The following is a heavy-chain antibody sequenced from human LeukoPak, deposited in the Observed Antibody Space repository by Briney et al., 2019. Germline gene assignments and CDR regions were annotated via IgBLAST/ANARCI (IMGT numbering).Heavy chain of an antibody. Sequence: PGGSLRLSCAASGFTFSSYAMHWVRQAPGKGLEWVAVISYDGSNKYYADSVKGRFTISRDNSKNTLYLQMNSLRAEDTAVYYCARVTRYIPYSSSSFPSYWGQGTLVTVSS. CDR1: GFTFSSYA. J-gene: IGHJ4*02. CDR2: ISYDGSNK. CDR3: ARVTRYIPYSSSSFPSY. V-gene: IGHV3-30-3*01. D-gene: IGHD6-13*01.